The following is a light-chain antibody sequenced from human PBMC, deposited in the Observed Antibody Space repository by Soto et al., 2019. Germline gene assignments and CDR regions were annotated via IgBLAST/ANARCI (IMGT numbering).Light chain of an antibody. V-gene: IGLV1-44*01. CDR1: SSNIKTNG. CDR2: SNN. Sequence: QSVLTQPPSASGTPGQRVTISCSGGSSNIKTNGVSWYQQVPGAAPKLLIYSNNQRPLGAPDRFTGSKSGTSASLAIAGLQSEDEATYHCATWDDSLNGLIFGGGTQLTVL. J-gene: IGLJ2*01. CDR3: ATWDDSLNGLI.